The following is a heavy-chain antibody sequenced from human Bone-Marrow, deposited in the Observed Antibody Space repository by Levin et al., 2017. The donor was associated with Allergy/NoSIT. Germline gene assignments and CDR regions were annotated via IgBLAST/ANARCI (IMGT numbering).Heavy chain of an antibody. D-gene: IGHD4-23*01. V-gene: IGHV4-30-4*01. J-gene: IGHJ4*02. CDR2: VNYDGRT. Sequence: SETLSLTCTVSGASISDSDYFWSWIRQTPGKGLEWIGNVNYDGRTYYNPSLRSRVTISLDTSKNHFSLRLSSVTAADTAVYYCARYPDGGFDYWGQGTLVTVSS. CDR1: GASISDSDYF. CDR3: ARYPDGGFDY.